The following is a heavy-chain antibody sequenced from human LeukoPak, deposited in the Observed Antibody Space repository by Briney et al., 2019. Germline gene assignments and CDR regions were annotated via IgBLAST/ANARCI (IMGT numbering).Heavy chain of an antibody. CDR3: ARHKSGWFYVDS. V-gene: IGHV4-39*01. CDR1: GVSISSSDYY. CDR2: IFNSVSI. D-gene: IGHD6-19*01. J-gene: IGHJ4*02. Sequence: SETLSLTCTVSGVSISSSDYYWGWIRQTPGKGLEWIGSIFNSVSIYYNPSLKSRVTISIDTSKNQFSLKLSPVTAADTAVYYCARHKSGWFYVDSWGQGTLVTVSS.